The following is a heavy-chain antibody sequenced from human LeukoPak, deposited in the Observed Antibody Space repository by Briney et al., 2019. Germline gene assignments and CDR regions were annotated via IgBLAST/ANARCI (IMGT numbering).Heavy chain of an antibody. CDR1: GFTVSNNY. Sequence: PGGSLRLSCAASGFTVSNNYMTWVRQAPGKGLEWVSVIYSGDSTYYADSVKGRFTISRDNSKNTLYLQMNSLRADDTAVYYCARWSGSYSDYWGQGTLVTVSS. V-gene: IGHV3-53*01. CDR3: ARWSGSYSDY. J-gene: IGHJ4*02. D-gene: IGHD1-26*01. CDR2: IYSGDST.